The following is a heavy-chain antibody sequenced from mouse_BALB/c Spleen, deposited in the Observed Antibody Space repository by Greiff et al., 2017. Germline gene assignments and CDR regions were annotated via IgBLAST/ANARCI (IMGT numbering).Heavy chain of an antibody. J-gene: IGHJ4*01. V-gene: IGHV2-6-2*01. CDR2: LWSDGST. CDR3: AKQGYYYGSSYGYYAMDY. CDR1: GFSLTSYG. Sequence: VKLQVLGPDLVAPSQSLSITCSVSGFSLTSYGVHWVRQPPGKGLEWLVVLWSDGSTTYNSALKSRLSISKDNSKSQVFLKMNSLQTDDTAMYYCAKQGYYYGSSYGYYAMDYWGQGTSVTVSS. D-gene: IGHD1-1*01.